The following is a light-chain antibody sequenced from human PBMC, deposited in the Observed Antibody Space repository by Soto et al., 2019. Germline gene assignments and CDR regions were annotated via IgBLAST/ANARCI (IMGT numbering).Light chain of an antibody. CDR3: QQSYSTPPENT. CDR2: AAS. CDR1: QNIRNY. Sequence: DIQMTQSPSSLSASVGDRVTITCRASQNIRNYLNWYQQKPGNAPNLLIYAASSFQSGVPSRFSGSGSGTDFTLTISSLQPEDFATYYCQQSYSTPPENTFGQGTRLEIK. V-gene: IGKV1-39*01. J-gene: IGKJ2*01.